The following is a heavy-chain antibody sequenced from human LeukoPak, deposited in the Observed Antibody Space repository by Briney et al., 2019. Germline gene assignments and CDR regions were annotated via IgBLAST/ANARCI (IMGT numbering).Heavy chain of an antibody. Sequence: ASVKVSCKASGYTFTGYYMHWVRQAPGQGLEWMGWINPNSGGTNYAQKFQGRVTMTRDTSISTAYMELSRLRSDDTAVYYCARDPSNHIAAAGIEWGQGTLVTVSS. CDR2: INPNSGGT. D-gene: IGHD6-13*01. CDR3: ARDPSNHIAAAGIE. V-gene: IGHV1-2*02. J-gene: IGHJ4*02. CDR1: GYTFTGYY.